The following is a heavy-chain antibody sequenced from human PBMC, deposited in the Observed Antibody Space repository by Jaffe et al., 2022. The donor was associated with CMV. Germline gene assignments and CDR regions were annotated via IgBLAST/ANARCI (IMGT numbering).Heavy chain of an antibody. Sequence: EVQLVESGGGLVQPGGSLRLSCAASGFTVSSNYMSWVRQAPGKGLEWVSVIYSGGSTYYADSVKGRFTISRDNSKNTLYLQMNSLRAEDTAVYYCAREYPYSGYDGYFDYWGQGTLVTVSS. CDR2: IYSGGST. J-gene: IGHJ4*02. CDR1: GFTVSSNY. V-gene: IGHV3-66*01. CDR3: AREYPYSGYDGYFDY. D-gene: IGHD5-12*01.